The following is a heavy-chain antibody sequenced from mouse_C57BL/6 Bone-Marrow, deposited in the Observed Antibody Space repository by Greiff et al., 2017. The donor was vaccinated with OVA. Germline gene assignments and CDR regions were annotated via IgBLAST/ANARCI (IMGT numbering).Heavy chain of an antibody. J-gene: IGHJ3*01. CDR3: VSGYARWFAY. V-gene: IGHV10-1*01. CDR2: IRSKSNNYAT. Sequence: EVQRVESGGGLVQPKGSLKLSCAASGFSFNTYAMNWVRQAPGKGLEWVARIRSKSNNYATYYADSVKDRFTISRDDSESMLYLQMNNLKTEDTAMYYCVSGYARWFAYWGQGTLVTVSA. CDR1: GFSFNTYA. D-gene: IGHD2-14*01.